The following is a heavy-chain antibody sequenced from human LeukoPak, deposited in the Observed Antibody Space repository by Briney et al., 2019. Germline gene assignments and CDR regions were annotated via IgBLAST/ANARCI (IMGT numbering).Heavy chain of an antibody. J-gene: IGHJ6*03. CDR2: INHGGNT. Sequence: SETLSLTCAVYGGSFSDFYCTWIRQPPGKGLEWIGEINHGGNTKYNPSLKSRVTILLDTSKNQFSLKVRSVTAADTAVYYCATTRGVITLDGYHYYIDVWGKGTTVTVSS. V-gene: IGHV4-34*01. CDR1: GGSFSDFY. D-gene: IGHD3-10*01. CDR3: ATTRGVITLDGYHYYIDV.